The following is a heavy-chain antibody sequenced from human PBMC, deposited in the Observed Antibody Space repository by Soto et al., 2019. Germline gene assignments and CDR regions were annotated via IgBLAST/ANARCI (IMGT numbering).Heavy chain of an antibody. CDR3: ARTYYYGSGICWFDP. V-gene: IGHV4-30-2*01. CDR2: IYHSGST. CDR1: GGSISSGGYS. D-gene: IGHD3-10*01. J-gene: IGHJ5*02. Sequence: SETLSLTCAVSGGSISSGGYSWSWIRQPPGKGLEWIGYIYHSGSTYYNPSLKSRVTISVDRSKNQFSLKLSSVTAADTAVYYCARTYYYGSGICWFDPWGQGTLVTVSS.